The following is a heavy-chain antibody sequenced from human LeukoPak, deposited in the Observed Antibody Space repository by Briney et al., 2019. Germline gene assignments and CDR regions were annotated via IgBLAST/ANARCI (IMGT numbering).Heavy chain of an antibody. J-gene: IGHJ5*02. D-gene: IGHD2-15*01. CDR2: INPSGGST. V-gene: IGHV1-46*01. CDR1: GYTFTSYY. Sequence: ASVKVSCKASGYTFTSYYMHWVRQAPGQGLEWMGIINPSGGSTSYAQKFQGRVTMTRDTSTSTVYMELSSLRSEDTAVYYCAKDPHCSGGSCYSWFDPWGQGTLVTVSS. CDR3: AKDPHCSGGSCYSWFDP.